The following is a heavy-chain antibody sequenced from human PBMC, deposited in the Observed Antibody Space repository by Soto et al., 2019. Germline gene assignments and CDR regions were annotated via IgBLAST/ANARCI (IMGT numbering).Heavy chain of an antibody. J-gene: IGHJ3*02. D-gene: IGHD3-16*02. CDR1: GDSVSGNSAA. CDR3: ARERGVLSEAFDI. Sequence: SRTLSLTCAMSGDSVSGNSAAWNWIRQSPSRGLEWLGRTYYRSQWYNDYAPSVKSRITINPDTSKNHFSLQLNSVTPEDTAVYYCARERGVLSEAFDIWGRGTMVTVSS. V-gene: IGHV6-1*01. CDR2: TYYRSQWYN.